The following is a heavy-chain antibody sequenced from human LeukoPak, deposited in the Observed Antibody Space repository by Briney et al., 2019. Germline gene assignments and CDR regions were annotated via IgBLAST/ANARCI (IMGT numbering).Heavy chain of an antibody. D-gene: IGHD1-26*01. J-gene: IGHJ3*02. Sequence: ASVKVSCKASGYTFTSYYMHWVRQAPGQGLEWMGWINPNSGGTNYAQKFQGRVTMTRDTSISTAYMELSRLRSDDTAVYYCARVLGVGATDDAFDIWGQGTMVTVSS. V-gene: IGHV1-2*02. CDR2: INPNSGGT. CDR3: ARVLGVGATDDAFDI. CDR1: GYTFTSYY.